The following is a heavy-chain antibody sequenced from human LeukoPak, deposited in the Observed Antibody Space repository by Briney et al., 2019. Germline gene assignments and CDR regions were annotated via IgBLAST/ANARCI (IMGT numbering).Heavy chain of an antibody. D-gene: IGHD3-16*02. CDR2: IKQDGSED. J-gene: IGHJ4*02. CDR1: GFIFSNYW. V-gene: IGHV3-7*01. CDR3: ARGSLSRWFYY. Sequence: PGGSLRLSCAAPGFIFSNYWMSWGRQAPGKGLEWVANIKQDGSEDYYMDSVRGRFTMSRDNAKNSLYLQMNSLRAEDTALYYCARGSLSRWFYYWGQGTLVTVSS.